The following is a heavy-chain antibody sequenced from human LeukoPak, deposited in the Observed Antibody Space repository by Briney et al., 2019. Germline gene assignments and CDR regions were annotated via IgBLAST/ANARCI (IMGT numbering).Heavy chain of an antibody. CDR2: IHSSGST. Sequence: SETLSLTCTVSGGSISNYYWTWIRQPAGKGLEWIGRIHSSGSTNFNPSLKSRVTMSVDTSKNQFSLNLSSVTAADTAMYYCARVAEPYNWFDPWGQGTLVTVSS. CDR3: ARVAEPYNWFDP. CDR1: GGSISNYY. D-gene: IGHD1-14*01. V-gene: IGHV4-4*07. J-gene: IGHJ5*02.